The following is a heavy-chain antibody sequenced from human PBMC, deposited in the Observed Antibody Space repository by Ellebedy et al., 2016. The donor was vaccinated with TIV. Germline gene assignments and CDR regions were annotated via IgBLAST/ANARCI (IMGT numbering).Heavy chain of an antibody. V-gene: IGHV1-46*01. CDR2: IEPSGGSA. D-gene: IGHD1-26*01. CDR3: ARESPGATSGFDY. CDR1: GYTFSNYG. Sequence: ASVKVSCKASGYTFSNYGISWVRQAPGQGLEWLGIIEPSGGSATYAQKFLGRVTMTRDTSTSTVYMELTSLTSEDTAVYYCARESPGATSGFDYWGRGTLVTVSS. J-gene: IGHJ4*02.